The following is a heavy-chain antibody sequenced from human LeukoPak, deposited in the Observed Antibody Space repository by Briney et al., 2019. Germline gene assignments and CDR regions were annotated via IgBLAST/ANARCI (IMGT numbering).Heavy chain of an antibody. V-gene: IGHV3-74*01. CDR1: GFTFSSYW. Sequence: GGSLRLSCAASGFTFSSYWMNWVRQAPGKGLVWVSRIASDGSSTYYADSVKGRFTISRDNSKNTLYLQMNSLRAEDTAVYYCAKAPPMVRADYFDYWGQGTLVTVSS. CDR3: AKAPPMVRADYFDY. CDR2: IASDGSST. J-gene: IGHJ4*02. D-gene: IGHD3-10*01.